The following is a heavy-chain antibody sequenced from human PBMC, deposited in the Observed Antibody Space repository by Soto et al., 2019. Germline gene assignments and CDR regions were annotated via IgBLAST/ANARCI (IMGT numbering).Heavy chain of an antibody. J-gene: IGHJ4*02. CDR2: IYPGDSDT. CDR3: ARFYDSSAYFPQPLDY. CDR1: GYSFTSYW. V-gene: IGHV5-51*01. D-gene: IGHD3-22*01. Sequence: GESLKISCKDSGYSFTSYWIGWVRQKPGKGLELMGIIYPGDSDTRYSPSFQGQVSISADKSITTAFLQWSSLKASDTAMYYCARFYDSSAYFPQPLDYWGQGTLVTVSS.